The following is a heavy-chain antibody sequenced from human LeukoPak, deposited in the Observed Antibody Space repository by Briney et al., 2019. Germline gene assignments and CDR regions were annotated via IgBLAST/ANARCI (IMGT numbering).Heavy chain of an antibody. V-gene: IGHV3-23*01. Sequence: GGSLRLSCAASGFTFSSYAMSWVRQAPGKGLEWVSVISGSGGSTYYADSVKGRFTISRDNSKNTLYLQMSSLRAEDTAVYYCAKGKSGGVNYGMDVWGQGTTVTVSS. CDR1: GFTFSSYA. CDR2: ISGSGGST. D-gene: IGHD1-26*01. CDR3: AKGKSGGVNYGMDV. J-gene: IGHJ6*02.